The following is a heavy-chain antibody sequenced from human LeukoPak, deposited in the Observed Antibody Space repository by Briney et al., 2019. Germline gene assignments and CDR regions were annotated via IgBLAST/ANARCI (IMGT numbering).Heavy chain of an antibody. CDR1: RGSVSSSTYY. Sequence: TSETLSLTCTVSRGSVSSSTYYWSWVRQPPGRGLEWIASIYYTGSTYYNPSLKSRVTISPDMSKNEFFLTMTSVTAADTAVYFCTAEKNGSPHYWGQGTQVTVSS. CDR3: TAEKNGSPHY. V-gene: IGHV4-39*07. D-gene: IGHD2-8*01. J-gene: IGHJ4*02. CDR2: IYYTGST.